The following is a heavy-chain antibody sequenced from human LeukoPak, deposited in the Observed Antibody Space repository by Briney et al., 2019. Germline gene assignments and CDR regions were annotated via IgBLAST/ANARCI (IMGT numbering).Heavy chain of an antibody. D-gene: IGHD6-13*01. V-gene: IGHV4-59*01. CDR2: IYYSGST. CDR1: GGSISSYY. CDR3: ARAVAAAGTAFDY. J-gene: IGHJ4*02. Sequence: PSETLSLTCTVSGGSISSYYWSWIRQPPGKGLEWIGYIYYSGSTNYNPSLKSRVTISVDTSKNQFSLKLSSVTAADTAVCYCARAVAAAGTAFDYWGQGTLVTVSS.